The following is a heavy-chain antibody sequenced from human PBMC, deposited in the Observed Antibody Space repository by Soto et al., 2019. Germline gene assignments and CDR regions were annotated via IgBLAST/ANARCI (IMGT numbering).Heavy chain of an antibody. V-gene: IGHV1-46*01. Sequence: QVQLVQSGAEVKKPGATVKVSCKASRYTFTNYYLHWVRQAPGQGFEWMGIINPSGGSARYAQTFLGRVSMTSDTSTSTVYMELSSLTSDDTAVYYCVTPTNDVSNDSDRGCWGQGTLVTVSS. J-gene: IGHJ4*02. CDR2: INPSGGSA. D-gene: IGHD2-8*01. CDR3: VTPTNDVSNDSDRGC. CDR1: RYTFTNYY.